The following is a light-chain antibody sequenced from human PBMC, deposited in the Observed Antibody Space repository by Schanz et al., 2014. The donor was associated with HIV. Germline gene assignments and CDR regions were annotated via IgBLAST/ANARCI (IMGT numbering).Light chain of an antibody. Sequence: QSVLTQPPSASGTPGQRVTISCSGSSSNIKFNAVNWYQHLPGKGPKLLIYATYNRPSGVPDRFSGSQSGTSASLAISGLQAEDEADFFCATWDDSLNGWVFGGGTKLTVL. CDR3: ATWDDSLNGWV. J-gene: IGLJ3*02. CDR2: ATY. V-gene: IGLV1-44*01. CDR1: SSNIKFNA.